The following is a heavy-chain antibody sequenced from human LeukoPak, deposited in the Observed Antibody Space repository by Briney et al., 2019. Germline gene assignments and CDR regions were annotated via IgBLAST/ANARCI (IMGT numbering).Heavy chain of an antibody. J-gene: IGHJ4*02. D-gene: IGHD6-19*01. CDR2: ISTYNGNT. CDR1: GYTFTDYG. CDR3: ARVLGRQIAVAGDDY. Sequence: ASVKVSCKASGYTFTDYGVNWVRQAPGQGLEWMGWISTYNGNTHYVQNLQDRVAMTTDASTSTAFMELRSLRSDDTAVYYCARVLGRQIAVAGDDYWGQGTLVTVSS. V-gene: IGHV1-18*01.